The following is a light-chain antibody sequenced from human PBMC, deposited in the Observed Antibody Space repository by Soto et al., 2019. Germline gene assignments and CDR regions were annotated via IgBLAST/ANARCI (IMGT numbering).Light chain of an antibody. CDR2: AAS. J-gene: IGKJ1*01. V-gene: IGKV1-39*01. CDR3: HQSYISPPA. CDR1: ESISGY. Sequence: DFQLTQSPSSLSASVGDRVTITCRTSESISGYLSWYQQKAGQPPKLLIFAASSLQNGVPSRFSGRGSGTEYTLTISSLQADDFATYYCHQSYISPPAFGHGTKVEIQ.